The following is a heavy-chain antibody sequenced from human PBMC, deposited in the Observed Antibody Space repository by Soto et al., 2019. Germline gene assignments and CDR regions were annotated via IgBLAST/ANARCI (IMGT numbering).Heavy chain of an antibody. CDR3: ASYSSSPSYYYGMDV. Sequence: GESLKISCKGSGYSFTSYWIGWVRQMPGKGLEWMGIIYPGDSDTRYSPSFQGQVTISADKSISTAYLQWSSLKASDTAMYYCASYSSSPSYYYGMDVWGQGTTVTVS. D-gene: IGHD6-6*01. CDR2: IYPGDSDT. CDR1: GYSFTSYW. V-gene: IGHV5-51*01. J-gene: IGHJ6*02.